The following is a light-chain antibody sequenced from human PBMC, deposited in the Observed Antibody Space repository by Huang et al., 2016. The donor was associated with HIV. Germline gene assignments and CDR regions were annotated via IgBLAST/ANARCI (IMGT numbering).Light chain of an antibody. CDR1: QNIGSY. V-gene: IGKV1-39*01. Sequence: DIQMTQSPSALSASVGDRVSITCRASQNIGSYLHWYQQKPGKAPNLLIYAASNLQGGVPSRFSGSGSGTDFTLSISSLQPDDIASYYCQQTYSTPLTFGGRTKVEIK. CDR2: AAS. CDR3: QQTYSTPLT. J-gene: IGKJ4*01.